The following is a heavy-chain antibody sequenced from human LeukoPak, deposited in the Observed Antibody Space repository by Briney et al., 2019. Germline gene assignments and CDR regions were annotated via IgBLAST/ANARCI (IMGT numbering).Heavy chain of an antibody. D-gene: IGHD1-26*01. V-gene: IGHV1-69*01. CDR3: ARGTGAPTPDYYYMDV. Sequence: SVKVSCKASGGTFSSYAISWVRQAPGQGLEWMGGIIPTFGTANYAQKFQGRVTITADESTSTAYMELSSLRSEDTAVYYCARGTGAPTPDYYYMDVWGKGTTVTVSS. CDR2: IIPTFGTA. CDR1: GGTFSSYA. J-gene: IGHJ6*03.